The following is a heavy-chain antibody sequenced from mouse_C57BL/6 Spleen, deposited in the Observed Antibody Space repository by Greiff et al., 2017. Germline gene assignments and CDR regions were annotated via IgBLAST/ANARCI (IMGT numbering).Heavy chain of an antibody. CDR1: GYSITSGYY. D-gene: IGHD4-1*01. J-gene: IGHJ3*01. Sequence: EVKLEESGPGLVKPSQSLSLTCSVTGYSITSGYYWNWIRQFPGNKLEWMGYISYDGSNNYNPSLKNRISITRDTSKNQFFLKLNSVTTEDTATYYCARGGLAGTGPAWFAYWGQGTLVTVSA. CDR2: ISYDGSN. CDR3: ARGGLAGTGPAWFAY. V-gene: IGHV3-6*01.